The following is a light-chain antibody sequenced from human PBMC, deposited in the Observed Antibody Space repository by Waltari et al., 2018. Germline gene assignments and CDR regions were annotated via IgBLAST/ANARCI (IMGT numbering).Light chain of an antibody. J-gene: IGKJ4*01. CDR1: QSISKW. V-gene: IGKV1-5*03. Sequence: DIQMTQSPSTLSASVGDRVIFSCRASQSISKWLAWYQQKPGKAPKLLIYQASTLESGVPSRFSGSGSGAEFTLTISSLQPGDFATYYCHQYNSYSLLSFGGGTKVEIK. CDR2: QAS. CDR3: HQYNSYSLLS.